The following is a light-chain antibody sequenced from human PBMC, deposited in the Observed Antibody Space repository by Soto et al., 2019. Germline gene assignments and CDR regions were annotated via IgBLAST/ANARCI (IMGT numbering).Light chain of an antibody. CDR3: AAWYDSLNGYV. Sequence: QAVLTQPPSASGTPGQRVTISCSGSSSNIGSNTVNWYQQLPGTAPKLLIYSNNQRPSGVPDRFSGSKSGTSASLAISGLQYEDEADYYCAAWYDSLNGYVFGTGTKVTVL. CDR2: SNN. J-gene: IGLJ1*01. CDR1: SSNIGSNT. V-gene: IGLV1-44*01.